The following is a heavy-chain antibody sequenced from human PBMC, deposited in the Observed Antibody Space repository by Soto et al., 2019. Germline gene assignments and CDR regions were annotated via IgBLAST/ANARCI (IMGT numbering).Heavy chain of an antibody. CDR1: GFTFSSYS. V-gene: IGHV3-48*01. CDR2: ISSATTTI. CDR3: ARGIAAAGAKLDY. J-gene: IGHJ4*02. D-gene: IGHD6-13*01. Sequence: PGGSLRLSCAASGFTFSSYSMNWVRQAPGKGLEWVSYISSATTTIYYADSVKGRFTISRDNAKNSLYLQMNSLRADDTAVYYCARGIAAAGAKLDYWGQGTLVNVSS.